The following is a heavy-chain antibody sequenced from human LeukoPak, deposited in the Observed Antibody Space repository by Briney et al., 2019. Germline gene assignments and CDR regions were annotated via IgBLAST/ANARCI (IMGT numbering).Heavy chain of an antibody. V-gene: IGHV5-10-1*01. J-gene: IGHJ5*02. D-gene: IGHD6-19*01. Sequence: PGESLKISCKGSGYSFTSYWISWVRQTPGKGLEWMGRIDPSDSYTNYSPSFQGHVTISADKSISTAYLQWSSLKASDTAMYYCARLNIAVAGTGAHGWFDPWGQGTLVTVSS. CDR1: GYSFTSYW. CDR2: IDPSDSYT. CDR3: ARLNIAVAGTGAHGWFDP.